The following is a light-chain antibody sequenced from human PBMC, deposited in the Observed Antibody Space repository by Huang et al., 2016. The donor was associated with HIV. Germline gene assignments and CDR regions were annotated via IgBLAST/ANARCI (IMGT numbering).Light chain of an antibody. CDR1: QDIRND. V-gene: IGKV1-6*01. CDR2: TAS. Sequence: AIQMTQSPSSLSASLGDRVIITCRASQDIRNDLGWYQQKPGKAPRLLIYTASSLQSGVPSRFSGSGSGTDYTLTISSLQPEDFVTYYCLQNYNYPYTFGQGTKLEMK. J-gene: IGKJ2*01. CDR3: LQNYNYPYT.